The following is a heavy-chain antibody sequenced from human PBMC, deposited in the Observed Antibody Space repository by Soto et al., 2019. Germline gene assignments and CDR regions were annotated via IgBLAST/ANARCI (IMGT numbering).Heavy chain of an antibody. J-gene: IGHJ3*02. CDR2: MNPNSGNT. Sequence: GASGKVSWEACGYTFTRYDINWGRPATGQGLEWMGWMNPNSGNTGYAQKFQGRVTMTRNTSISTAYMELSSLRSEDTAVYYCATAPEIAVFGTIQFRPKASDIRGQTPMVTVSS. CDR1: GYTFTRYD. CDR3: ATAPEIAVFGTIQFRPKASDI. D-gene: IGHD1-1*01. V-gene: IGHV1-8*01.